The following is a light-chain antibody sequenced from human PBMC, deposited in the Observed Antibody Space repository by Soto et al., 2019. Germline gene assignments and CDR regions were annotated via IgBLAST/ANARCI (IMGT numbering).Light chain of an antibody. V-gene: IGLV1-40*01. CDR1: SSNIGAGYD. CDR2: GNN. J-gene: IGLJ1*01. Sequence: QSVLTQPPSVSGAPGKRVTISCTGSSSNIGAGYDVHWYQQRPGPAPKLLICGNNNRPSGVPDRFSGSKSGTSASLAITGLQAEDEGDYSCQSYDSTLSARYVFGPGTKLTVL. CDR3: QSYDSTLSARYV.